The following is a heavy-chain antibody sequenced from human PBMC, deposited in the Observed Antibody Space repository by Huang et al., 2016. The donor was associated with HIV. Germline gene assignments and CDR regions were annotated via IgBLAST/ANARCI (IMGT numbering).Heavy chain of an antibody. CDR3: AKRGGAWGSPYAFDL. CDR1: GGSFNNFG. CDR2: IIPRFGTR. D-gene: IGHD3-16*01. Sequence: QVQLVQSGAEVRKPGSSVKVSCRASGGSFNNFGINWVRQDPGQGLEWMGWIIPRFGTRNDAQRFQGRVTITADETTGVVYMELSSLRSDDTAVYFCAKRGGAWGSPYAFDLWGPGTMVTVSS. J-gene: IGHJ3*01. V-gene: IGHV1-69*13.